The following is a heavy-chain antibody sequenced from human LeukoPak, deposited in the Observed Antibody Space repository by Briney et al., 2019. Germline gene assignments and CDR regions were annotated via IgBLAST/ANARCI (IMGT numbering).Heavy chain of an antibody. Sequence: GGSLRLSCAASGFTFSSYWMSWVRQAPGKGLEWVGRIKSKADGETTDYAAPVKGRFTFSRDDSKNMLYLQMNGLKSEDTAVYYCSTLISRYLPDSWGQGTLVTVSS. J-gene: IGHJ4*02. CDR1: GFTFSSYW. D-gene: IGHD3-9*01. CDR3: STLISRYLPDS. CDR2: IKSKADGETT. V-gene: IGHV3-15*01.